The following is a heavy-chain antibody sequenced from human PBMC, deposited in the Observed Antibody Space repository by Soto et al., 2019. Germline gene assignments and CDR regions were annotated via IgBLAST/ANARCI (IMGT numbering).Heavy chain of an antibody. CDR2: ISGSGGST. V-gene: IGHV3-23*01. CDR1: GFTFSRYA. CDR3: AKDPEVDTANYYYYGMDV. D-gene: IGHD5-18*01. J-gene: IGHJ6*02. Sequence: PGGSLRLSCAASGFTFSRYAMSWVRQAPGKGLEWVSAISGSGGSTYYADSVKGRFTISRDNSKNTLYLQMNSLRAEDTAVYYCAKDPEVDTANYYYYGMDVWGQGTTVTAP.